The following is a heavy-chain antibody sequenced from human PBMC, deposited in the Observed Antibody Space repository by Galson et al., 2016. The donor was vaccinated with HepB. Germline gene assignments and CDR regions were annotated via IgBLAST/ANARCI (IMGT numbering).Heavy chain of an antibody. D-gene: IGHD6-19*01. Sequence: PALVKPTQTLTLTCMFSGFSLNISGVGVGWVRQPPGKAPEWLALIYWGDDKRYTPSLKSRLTITRDTSKNQVVLTMTNMDPVDTGTYYCIRRSLSQVVGFDYWGQGTLVTVSS. J-gene: IGHJ4*02. CDR1: GFSLNISGVG. V-gene: IGHV2-5*02. CDR2: IYWGDDK. CDR3: IRRSLSQVVGFDY.